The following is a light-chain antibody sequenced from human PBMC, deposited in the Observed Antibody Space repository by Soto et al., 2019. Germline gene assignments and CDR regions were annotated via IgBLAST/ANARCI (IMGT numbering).Light chain of an antibody. CDR3: QQHNSYPYT. CDR1: QSISSW. V-gene: IGKV1-5*01. J-gene: IGKJ2*01. Sequence: DIQMTRSPSTLSASVGDRVTITCRASQSISSWLAWYQQKPGKAPKLLIYDASSLESGVPSRFSGSGSGTEFTLTISSLQPDDFATYYCQQHNSYPYTFGQGTKLEIK. CDR2: DAS.